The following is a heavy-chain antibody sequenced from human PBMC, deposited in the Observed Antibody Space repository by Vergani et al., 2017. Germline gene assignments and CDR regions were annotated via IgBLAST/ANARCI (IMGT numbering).Heavy chain of an antibody. V-gene: IGHV4-59*02. J-gene: IGHJ4*02. CDR1: GASVNSYY. Sequence: QVKLQESGPGLVKPSETLSLTCTVSGASVNSYYWSWIRQPPGKGLEWMGYVSFRGDTLYDPSVKGRMTISLNTSSNQFSLKLSSVTAADTAVYYCARGGDSSSWLRGLGLFDYWGQGTLVTVSS. CDR2: VSFRGDT. D-gene: IGHD6-13*01. CDR3: ARGGDSSSWLRGLGLFDY.